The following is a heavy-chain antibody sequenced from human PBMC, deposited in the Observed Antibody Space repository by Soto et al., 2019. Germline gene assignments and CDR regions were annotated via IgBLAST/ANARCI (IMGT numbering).Heavy chain of an antibody. CDR1: GFSLTTSGVG. CDR3: AHRVLRTVFGLVTTTAIYFDF. Sequence: QITLNESGPTVVSPTETLTLTCRFSGFSLTTSGVGVGWIRQSPGKAPEWLALIYWDHDKRYTASLKSSLTITTDTSKNPVVLTVSDLDPTDPATYYCAHRVLRTVFGLVTTTAIYFDFWGKGTPVAVSS. CDR2: IYWDHDK. J-gene: IGHJ4*02. D-gene: IGHD3-3*01. V-gene: IGHV2-5*02.